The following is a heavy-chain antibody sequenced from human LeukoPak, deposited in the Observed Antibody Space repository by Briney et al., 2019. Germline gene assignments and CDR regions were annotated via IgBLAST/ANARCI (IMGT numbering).Heavy chain of an antibody. CDR1: GLSFNNYA. D-gene: IGHD4-23*01. CDR2: IYTTGDRT. Sequence: GGSLTLSCAASGLSFNNYAMIWVRHAPEKAREGVWAIYTTGDRTYYADSVRGRLTVSRDNSNNTLSVQMQSVSGEDTSLYYCAKDWTTVGNRGEYSFDSWGQGTLVTVSS. V-gene: IGHV3-23*05. CDR3: AKDWTTVGNRGEYSFDS. J-gene: IGHJ4*02.